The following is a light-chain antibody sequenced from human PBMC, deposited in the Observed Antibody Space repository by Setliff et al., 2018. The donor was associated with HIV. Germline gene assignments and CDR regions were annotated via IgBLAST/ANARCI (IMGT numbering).Light chain of an antibody. J-gene: IGLJ1*01. CDR3: SSYTTSSTYV. V-gene: IGLV2-14*03. CDR2: DVT. Sequence: QSALTQPASVSGSPGQSITIPCTGSISDIGSYNFVSWYQQHPGKAPKLIISDVTKRPSGVSDRFSGSKSGHTASLTISGLQGEDEADYYCSSYTTSSTYVFGSGTKVTV. CDR1: ISDIGSYNF.